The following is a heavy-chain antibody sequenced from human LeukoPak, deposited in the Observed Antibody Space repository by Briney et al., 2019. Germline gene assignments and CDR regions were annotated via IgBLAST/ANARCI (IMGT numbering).Heavy chain of an antibody. CDR2: LYVNENR. J-gene: IGHJ4*02. CDR1: TVTFRSFA. CDR3: VREDLGVDY. D-gene: IGHD1-26*01. V-gene: IGHV3-53*01. Sequence: GGSLRLSCTASTVTFRSFAMSWVRQAPGKGLEWISILYVNENRYYADSVKGRFIISRDTSKNTLYLQMNSLRAEDTAMYYCVREDLGVDYWGQGTLVTVSS.